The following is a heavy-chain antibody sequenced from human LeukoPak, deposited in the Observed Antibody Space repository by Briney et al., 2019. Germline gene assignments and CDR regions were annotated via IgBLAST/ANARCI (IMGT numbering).Heavy chain of an antibody. CDR2: IKQGGSEE. D-gene: IGHD2-21*02. J-gene: IGHJ4*02. V-gene: IGHV3-7*05. CDR1: GFTFSSYG. CDR3: ARDIVVVTAYFDY. Sequence: PGGSLRLSCAASGFTFSSYGMHWVHQAPGEGLEWVVNIKQGGSEEYYVDSVKGRFTISRDNAKNSLYLQTNSLRAEDTAVYYCARDIVVVTAYFDYWGQGTLVTVSS.